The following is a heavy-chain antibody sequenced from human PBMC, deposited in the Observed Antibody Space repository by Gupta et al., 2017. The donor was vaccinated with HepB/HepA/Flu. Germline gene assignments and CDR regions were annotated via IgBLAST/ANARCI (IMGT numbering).Heavy chain of an antibody. J-gene: IGHJ4*02. CDR1: GFTFRNAW. D-gene: IGHD2-15*01. V-gene: IGHV3-15*01. CDR2: IKSKTDGGTT. Sequence: QLVESGGGFETPGGSLRLCCEASGFTFRNAWMSWVRQAPGKGLEWVGRIKSKTDGGTTDYAAPVKGRFTISRDDSKNTLYLQMNSLETEDTAVYYCTTTLTSGYCSGGSCSHWGQGTLVTGSS. CDR3: TTTLTSGYCSGGSCSH.